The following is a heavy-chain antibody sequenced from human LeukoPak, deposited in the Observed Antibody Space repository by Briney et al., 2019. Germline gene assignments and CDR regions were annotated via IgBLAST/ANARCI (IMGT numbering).Heavy chain of an antibody. D-gene: IGHD2/OR15-2a*01. Sequence: SETLSLTCTVAGASISSRYWSWIRRPPGRGLEWIGYVSHTRSPDHNLSLKGRVTISLDTSKNQLSLRLTSVTAADTAFYYCASDFTQGGGLSEDWGQGILVVVSS. V-gene: IGHV4-59*11. CDR1: GASISSRY. CDR3: ASDFTQGGGLSED. J-gene: IGHJ4*02. CDR2: VSHTRSP.